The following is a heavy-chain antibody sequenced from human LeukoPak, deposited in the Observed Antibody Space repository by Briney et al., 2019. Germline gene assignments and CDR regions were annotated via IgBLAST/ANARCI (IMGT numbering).Heavy chain of an antibody. CDR2: ISNTDDSI. CDR3: ARAPAVYFFYIDV. V-gene: IGHV3-11*04. J-gene: IGHJ6*03. Sequence: GGSLRLSCAASGFTFSDYHMTWIRQAPGKGLEWVSYISNTDDSINYADSVSGRFTISRDNAKSSVHLQMNSLRVEDTAVYYRARAPAVYFFYIDVWGAGTTVTVSS. CDR1: GFTFSDYH.